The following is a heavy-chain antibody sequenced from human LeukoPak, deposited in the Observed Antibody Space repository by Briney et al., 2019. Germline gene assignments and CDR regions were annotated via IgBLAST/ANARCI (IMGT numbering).Heavy chain of an antibody. CDR3: ANGKSGPQPYYYYYYMDV. CDR2: DGSNK. Sequence: DGSNKYYADSVKGRFTISRDNSKNTLYLQMNSLRAEDTAVYYCANGKSGPQPYYYYYYMDVWGKGTTVTVSS. V-gene: IGHV3-30*01. D-gene: IGHD4-23*01. J-gene: IGHJ6*03.